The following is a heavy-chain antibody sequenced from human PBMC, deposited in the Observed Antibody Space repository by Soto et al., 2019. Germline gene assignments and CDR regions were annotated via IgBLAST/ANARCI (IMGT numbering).Heavy chain of an antibody. Sequence: QAGGSLRLSCAASGFTFRSYAMKWVRQAPGKGLEWVSAISGSGDSTYYADSVKGRFTISRDNSKNTLYLQMNSLRAEDTAVYYCAKGFYYDATGYYWGQGTLVTVSS. J-gene: IGHJ4*02. CDR1: GFTFRSYA. CDR2: ISGSGDST. V-gene: IGHV3-23*01. D-gene: IGHD3-22*01. CDR3: AKGFYYDATGYY.